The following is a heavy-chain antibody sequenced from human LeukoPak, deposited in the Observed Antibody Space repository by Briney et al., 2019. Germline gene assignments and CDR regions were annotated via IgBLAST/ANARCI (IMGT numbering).Heavy chain of an antibody. CDR2: IYHSGST. V-gene: IGHV4-38-2*02. Sequence: SETLSLTCTVSGYSISSGYYWGWLRQPPGKGLEWIGTIYHSGSTYYKPSLKSRVTISVDTSKNQFSLKLSSVTAADTAVYYCARGQARLSWFDPWGQGTLVTVSS. CDR3: ARGQARLSWFDP. CDR1: GYSISSGYY. D-gene: IGHD6-19*01. J-gene: IGHJ5*02.